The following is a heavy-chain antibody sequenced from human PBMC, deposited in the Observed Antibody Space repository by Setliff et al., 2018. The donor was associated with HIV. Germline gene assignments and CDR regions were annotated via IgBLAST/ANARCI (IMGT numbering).Heavy chain of an antibody. CDR1: GFTFSSYS. CDR2: ISSSSSYI. D-gene: IGHD1-7*01. J-gene: IGHJ4*02. CDR3: ARDYPGSTY. Sequence: GGSLRLSCAASGFTFSSYSMNWVRQAPGKGLEWVSSISSSSSYIYYADSVKGRFTISRDNTKTSLYLQMSSLRVDDTAVYYCARDYPGSTYWGQGALVTVSS. V-gene: IGHV3-21*01.